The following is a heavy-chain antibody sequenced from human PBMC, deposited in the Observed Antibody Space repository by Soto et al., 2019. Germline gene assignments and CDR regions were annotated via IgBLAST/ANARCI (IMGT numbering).Heavy chain of an antibody. V-gene: IGHV4-4*07. CDR2: IYTSGST. CDR1: GGSISSYY. Sequence: KASETLSLTCTVSGGSISSYYWSWIRQPAGKGLEWIGRIYTSGSTNYNPSPKSRVTMSVDTSKNQFSLKLSSVTAADTAVYYCARENYYGSGSYYYYYYYGMDVWGQGTTVTVSS. CDR3: ARENYYGSGSYYYYYYYGMDV. D-gene: IGHD3-10*01. J-gene: IGHJ6*02.